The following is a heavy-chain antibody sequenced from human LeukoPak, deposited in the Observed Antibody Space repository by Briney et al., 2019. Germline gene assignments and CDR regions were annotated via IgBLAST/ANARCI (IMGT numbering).Heavy chain of an antibody. CDR3: AATIKRDYGDTNLDY. Sequence: PSETLSLTCTVPGDSINSYFWSWIRQPPGKGLEWIGYMHNGVHTNYNPYLESRVTISGDTSKHQLSLKLTSLTAADTAVYYCAATIKRDYGDTNLDYWGQGTLVTVSS. J-gene: IGHJ4*02. D-gene: IGHD4/OR15-4a*01. V-gene: IGHV4-59*01. CDR2: MHNGVHT. CDR1: GDSINSYF.